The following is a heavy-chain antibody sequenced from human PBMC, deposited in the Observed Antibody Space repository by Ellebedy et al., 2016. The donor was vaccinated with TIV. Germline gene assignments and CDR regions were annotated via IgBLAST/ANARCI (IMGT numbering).Heavy chain of an antibody. Sequence: GGSLRLSXTASGFTFGDYAMSWFRQAPGKGLEWVGFIRSKAYGGTTEYAASVKGRFTISRDDSKSIAYLQMNSLKTEDTAVYYCTRAPQWEGFDYWGQGTLVTVSS. CDR1: GFTFGDYA. CDR2: IRSKAYGGTT. CDR3: TRAPQWEGFDY. V-gene: IGHV3-49*03. J-gene: IGHJ4*02. D-gene: IGHD1-26*01.